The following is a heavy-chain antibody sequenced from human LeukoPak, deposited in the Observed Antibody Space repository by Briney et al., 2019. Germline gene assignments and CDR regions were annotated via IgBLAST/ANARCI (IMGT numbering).Heavy chain of an antibody. CDR2: IYYSGST. V-gene: IGHV4-39*07. J-gene: IGHJ2*01. D-gene: IGHD2-2*01. CDR1: GGSIISCGSY. CDR3: SRRDCSQSSCFYWYFDL. Sequence: SETLSLTCTVSGGSIISCGSYWGWIRQPPGKGREWIGSIYYSGSTWYNPALKSRATISVDTPKNQFSLRLTSVTAADTAVYYCSRRDCSQSSCFYWYFDLWGRGTLLTVSS.